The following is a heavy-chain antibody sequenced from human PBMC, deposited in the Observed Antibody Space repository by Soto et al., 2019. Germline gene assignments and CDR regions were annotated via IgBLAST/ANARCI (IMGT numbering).Heavy chain of an antibody. J-gene: IGHJ4*02. V-gene: IGHV4-39*01. D-gene: IGHD7-27*01. Sequence: PSETLSLTCTVSNGSIDKTSYYWGWIRQPPGKGLEWIGSIYYSGITYSNPSLKSRVTVSVDTSKNQFSLKLTSVTAADTAMYYCASSNWGRNFDYWGQGTVVTVSS. CDR3: ASSNWGRNFDY. CDR2: IYYSGIT. CDR1: NGSIDKTSYY.